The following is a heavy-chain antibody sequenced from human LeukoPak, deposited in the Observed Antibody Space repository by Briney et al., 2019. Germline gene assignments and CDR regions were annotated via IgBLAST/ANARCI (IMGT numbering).Heavy chain of an antibody. CDR1: GGTFSSYA. CDR2: IIPIFGTA. D-gene: IGHD3-10*01. Sequence: SVKVSCKASGGTFSSYAISWVRQAPGQGLEWMGGIIPIFGTANYAQMFQGRVTITADESTSTAYMELSSLRSEDTAVYYCVLYYYGSGSTEYYYYYGMDVWGQGTTVTVSS. V-gene: IGHV1-69*13. CDR3: VLYYYGSGSTEYYYYYGMDV. J-gene: IGHJ6*02.